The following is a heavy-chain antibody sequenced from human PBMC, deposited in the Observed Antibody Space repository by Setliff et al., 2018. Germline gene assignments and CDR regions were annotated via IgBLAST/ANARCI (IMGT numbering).Heavy chain of an antibody. CDR1: GYTFSSYG. CDR3: ARSSAPSVVLAADFDF. D-gene: IGHD3-3*01. V-gene: IGHV1-18*01. Sequence: ASVKVSCKASGYTFSSYGISWVRQAPGQGLEWMGWISAYNGNTNYAQKFQGRVTMTTDTSTSTVYMELGGLRSDDTAVYYCARSSAPSVVLAADFDFWGLGTPVTVSS. CDR2: ISAYNGNT. J-gene: IGHJ4*02.